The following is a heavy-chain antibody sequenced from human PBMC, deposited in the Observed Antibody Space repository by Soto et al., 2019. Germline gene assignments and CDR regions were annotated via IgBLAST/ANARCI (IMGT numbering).Heavy chain of an antibody. Sequence: QVQLQESGPGLVKPSQTLSLTCTVSGGSISSGGYYWSWIRKHPGKGLEWIGYIYYSGSTYYNPSLKSRVTISVDTSKNQFSLKLSSVTAADTAVYYCARFMVRGVMGDWFDPWGQGALVTVSS. CDR1: GGSISSGGYY. V-gene: IGHV4-31*03. D-gene: IGHD3-10*01. J-gene: IGHJ5*02. CDR2: IYYSGST. CDR3: ARFMVRGVMGDWFDP.